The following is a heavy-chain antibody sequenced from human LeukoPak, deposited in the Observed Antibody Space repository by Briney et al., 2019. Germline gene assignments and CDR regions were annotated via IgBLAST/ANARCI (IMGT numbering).Heavy chain of an antibody. J-gene: IGHJ6*03. CDR3: ARGVYSSSAHYYYYYYMDV. V-gene: IGHV3-23*01. Sequence: WGSLRLSCAASGFTFSSYAMSWVRQAPGQGLEWVSAISGSGGSTYYADSVKGRFTMSRDNSKNTLYLQMNGLRTEDTAVYYCARGVYSSSAHYYYYYYMDVWGQGTTVTVSS. CDR1: GFTFSSYA. CDR2: ISGSGGST. D-gene: IGHD6-6*01.